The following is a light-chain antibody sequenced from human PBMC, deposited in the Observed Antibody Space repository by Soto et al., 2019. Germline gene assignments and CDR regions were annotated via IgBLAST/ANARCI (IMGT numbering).Light chain of an antibody. CDR1: SSNIGGYNV. Sequence: QSVLTQPASVSGSPGQSITISCSGTSSNIGGYNVVSWYQQHPGKAPKVIVYEGIKRPSGVSDRFSGSTSGSTASLTISGLQAEDEAEYYCSSYTSSSTYVFGTGTKVTVL. J-gene: IGLJ1*01. CDR3: SSYTSSSTYV. V-gene: IGLV2-14*02. CDR2: EGI.